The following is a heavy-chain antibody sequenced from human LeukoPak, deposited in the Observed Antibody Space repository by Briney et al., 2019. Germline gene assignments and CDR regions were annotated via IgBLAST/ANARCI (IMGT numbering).Heavy chain of an antibody. D-gene: IGHD4-17*01. J-gene: IGHJ4*02. CDR2: IYYRGST. V-gene: IGHV4-59*01. CDR1: GGSINNYY. Sequence: TSETLSLTCTVSGGSINNYYWSWIRQPPGKGLEWIGYIYYRGSTNYNPSLKSRVTFSVDTSKNQFSLKLNSVSAADTAVYYCARGGDYGDLRYFDYWGQGTLVTVSS. CDR3: ARGGDYGDLRYFDY.